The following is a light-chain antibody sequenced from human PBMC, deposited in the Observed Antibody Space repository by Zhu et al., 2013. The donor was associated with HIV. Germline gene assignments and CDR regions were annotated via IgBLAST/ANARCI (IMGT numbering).Light chain of an antibody. CDR3: QQSYNYPWT. Sequence: DIQMTQSPSSLSASVGDRVTITCRASQNISNYLNWYQQKPGKAPKLLIYAASRLQSGVPSRFSGSGSGTDFTLTISSLQPEDFATYSCQQSYNYPWTFGQGTKVEIK. J-gene: IGKJ1*01. CDR1: QNISNY. V-gene: IGKV1-39*01. CDR2: AAS.